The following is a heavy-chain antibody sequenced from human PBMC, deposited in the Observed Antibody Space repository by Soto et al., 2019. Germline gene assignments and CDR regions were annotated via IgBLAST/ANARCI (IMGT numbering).Heavy chain of an antibody. CDR1: GGSISSYY. CDR3: ARQSSSWPYYYYYYMDV. V-gene: IGHV4-59*08. J-gene: IGHJ6*03. D-gene: IGHD6-13*01. Sequence: PSETLSLTCTVSGGSISSYYWSWIRQPPGKGLEWIGYIYYSGSTNYNPSLKSRVTISVDTSKNQFSLKLSSVTAADTAVYYCARQSSSWPYYYYYYMDVWGKGTTVTVSS. CDR2: IYYSGST.